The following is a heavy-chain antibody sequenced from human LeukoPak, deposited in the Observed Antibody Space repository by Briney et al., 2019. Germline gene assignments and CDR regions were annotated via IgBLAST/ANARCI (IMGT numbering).Heavy chain of an antibody. Sequence: GGSLRLSCAASGFTLSSYETNWVRLAPGKGLEWLSYISRTGNSIYYADSVKGRFTISRDSAKNSLYLQMDSLRAEDTAVYYCARGPYSSNWYVDYWGQGTLVTVAS. CDR2: ISRTGNSI. D-gene: IGHD6-13*01. CDR3: ARGPYSSNWYVDY. J-gene: IGHJ4*02. V-gene: IGHV3-48*03. CDR1: GFTLSSYE.